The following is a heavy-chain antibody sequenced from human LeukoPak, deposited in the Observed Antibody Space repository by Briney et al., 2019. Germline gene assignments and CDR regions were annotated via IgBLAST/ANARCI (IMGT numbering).Heavy chain of an antibody. D-gene: IGHD3-10*01. CDR1: GYTFTSYY. Sequence: ASVKVSCKASGYTFTSYYMHWVRQAPGQGLEWMGIINPSGGSTSYAQKFQGRVTMTRDTSTSTVYMELSSLRSEDTAVYYCARGAGPRSGSYFLYYYGMDVWGQGTTVTVSS. V-gene: IGHV1-46*01. J-gene: IGHJ6*02. CDR2: INPSGGST. CDR3: ARGAGPRSGSYFLYYYGMDV.